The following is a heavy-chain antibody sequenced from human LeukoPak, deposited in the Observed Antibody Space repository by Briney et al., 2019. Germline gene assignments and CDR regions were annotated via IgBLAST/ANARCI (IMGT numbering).Heavy chain of an antibody. D-gene: IGHD3-3*01. J-gene: IGHJ4*02. CDR3: AREVRSSFGVVIMYYFDY. Sequence: SETLSLTCTASGGSISSGGYYWSWIRQHPGKGLEWIGYIYYSGSTYYNPSLKSRVTISVDTSKNQFSLKLSSVTAADTAVYYCAREVRSSFGVVIMYYFDYWGQGTLVTVSS. CDR2: IYYSGST. V-gene: IGHV4-31*03. CDR1: GGSISSGGYY.